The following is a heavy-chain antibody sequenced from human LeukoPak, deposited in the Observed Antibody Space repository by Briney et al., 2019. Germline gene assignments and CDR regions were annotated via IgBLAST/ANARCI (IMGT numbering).Heavy chain of an antibody. CDR2: ISGGGGST. CDR3: AKDRDGSGVDAFDI. J-gene: IGHJ3*02. CDR1: GFTFDDYA. Sequence: VQPGGSLRLSCAASGFTFDDYAMHWVRQAPGKGLEWVSLISGGGGSTYYADSVKGRFTISRDNSKNSLYLQMNSLRTEDTALYYCAKDRDGSGVDAFDIWGQGTMVTVSS. V-gene: IGHV3-43*02. D-gene: IGHD3-10*01.